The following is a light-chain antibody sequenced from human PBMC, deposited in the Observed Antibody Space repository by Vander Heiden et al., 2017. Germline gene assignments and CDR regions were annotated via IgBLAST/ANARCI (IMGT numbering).Light chain of an antibody. CDR3: QQRKT. CDR2: DAS. CDR1: QSVSSY. Sequence: EFVLTQSPATLSLSPGERATLSCRASQSVSSYLAWYQQKPGQAPRLLIYDASNRATGIPARFSGSGSGTDFTLTISSLEPEDFAVYYCQQRKTFGGGTKVEIK. J-gene: IGKJ4*01. V-gene: IGKV3-11*01.